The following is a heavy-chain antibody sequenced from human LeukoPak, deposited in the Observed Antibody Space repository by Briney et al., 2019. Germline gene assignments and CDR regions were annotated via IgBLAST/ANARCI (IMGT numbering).Heavy chain of an antibody. CDR1: GFTFSTCA. Sequence: GSLRLSCAASGFTFSTCAMSWVRQAPGKGLEWVSGISGTTSGTYYADSVKGRFTISRDNSKNTLYLQMNSLRAEDTAVYYCARDGSVLQNYYYYYGMDVWGQGTTVTVSS. CDR3: ARDGSVLQNYYYYYGMDV. V-gene: IGHV3-23*01. D-gene: IGHD6-6*01. CDR2: ISGTTSGT. J-gene: IGHJ6*02.